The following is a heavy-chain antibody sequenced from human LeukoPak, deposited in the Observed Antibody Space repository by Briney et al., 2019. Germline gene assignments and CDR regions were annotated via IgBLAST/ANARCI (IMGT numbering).Heavy chain of an antibody. V-gene: IGHV4-4*02. CDR1: GFTFSSYA. Sequence: PGGSLRLSCAASGFTFSSYAVHWVRQPPGQGLEWIGEISLTGLTHYNPSLESRVTVSLDKSKNQLSLNLTSVTAADTAVYYCSRENGAFSPFGYWGQGTLVTVLS. CDR2: ISLTGLT. J-gene: IGHJ4*02. D-gene: IGHD2-8*01. CDR3: SRENGAFSPFGY.